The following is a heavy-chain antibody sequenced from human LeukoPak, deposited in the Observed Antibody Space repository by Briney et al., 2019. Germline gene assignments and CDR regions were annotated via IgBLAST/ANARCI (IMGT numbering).Heavy chain of an antibody. D-gene: IGHD2-15*01. V-gene: IGHV3-23*01. J-gene: IGHJ4*02. Sequence: GGSLRLSCAASGFTFSSFAMSWVRQAPGKGLEWVSAISNNGGYTYYAESVQGRFTISRDNSKSTLCLQMNSLRAEDTAVYYCAKQLGYCSDGSCYFPYWGQGTLVTVSS. CDR3: AKQLGYCSDGSCYFPY. CDR2: ISNNGGYT. CDR1: GFTFSSFA.